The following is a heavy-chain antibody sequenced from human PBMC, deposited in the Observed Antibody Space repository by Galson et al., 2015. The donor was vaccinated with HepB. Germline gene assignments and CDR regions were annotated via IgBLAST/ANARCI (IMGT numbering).Heavy chain of an antibody. D-gene: IGHD6-19*01. CDR2: TYYRSKWYN. J-gene: IGHJ6*02. V-gene: IGHV6-1*01. Sequence: CAISGDSVSSNSAAWNWIRQSPSRGLEWLGRTYYRSKWYNDYAVSVKSRITINPDTSKNQFSLQLNSVTPEDTAVYYCARVIRAVAGPTYYCFSGMDVLGQGTTVTVSS. CDR3: ARVIRAVAGPTYYCFSGMDV. CDR1: GDSVSSNSAA.